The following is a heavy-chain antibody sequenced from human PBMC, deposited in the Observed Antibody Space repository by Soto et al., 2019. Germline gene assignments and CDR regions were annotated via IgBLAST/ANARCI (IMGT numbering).Heavy chain of an antibody. CDR1: GFTFSVYG. CDR3: ARISLGVPFDY. V-gene: IGHV3-74*01. CDR2: INSDGSST. D-gene: IGHD3-10*01. J-gene: IGHJ4*02. Sequence: GGSLRLSCAASGFTFSVYGMHWVRQAPGKGLEWVARINSDGSSTSYADSVKGRFTISRDNAKNALYLQMNSLRAEDTAVYYCARISLGVPFDYWGQGTLVTVSS.